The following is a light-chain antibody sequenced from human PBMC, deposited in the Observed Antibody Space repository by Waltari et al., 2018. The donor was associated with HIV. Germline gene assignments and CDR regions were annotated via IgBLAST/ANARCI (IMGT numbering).Light chain of an antibody. CDR1: SLRNYY. CDR2: SQN. Sequence: SSELTQDPAVSVALGQTVRITCQGDSLRNYYATWYQQKPGQAPLLVIYSQNDRPSGIPDRFSGSSSGDTASLTITGAQAEDEADYYCNSRDTSGNHWLFGGGTKLTVL. J-gene: IGLJ3*02. V-gene: IGLV3-19*01. CDR3: NSRDTSGNHWL.